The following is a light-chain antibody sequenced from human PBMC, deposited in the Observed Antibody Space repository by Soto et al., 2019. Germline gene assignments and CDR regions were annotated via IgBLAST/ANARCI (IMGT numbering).Light chain of an antibody. CDR3: MQAIQAPRT. Sequence: DIVLTQSPLSLPVTPGEPASISCRSSQSLLHSNGNIYLDWYLQKPGQSPQLLIYLVSIRASGGPDRFRGSGSGTGFTLKITRVEAEDVGVYYCMQAIQAPRTFGLGIKVEMK. V-gene: IGKV2-28*01. CDR1: QSLLHSNGNIY. J-gene: IGKJ1*01. CDR2: LVS.